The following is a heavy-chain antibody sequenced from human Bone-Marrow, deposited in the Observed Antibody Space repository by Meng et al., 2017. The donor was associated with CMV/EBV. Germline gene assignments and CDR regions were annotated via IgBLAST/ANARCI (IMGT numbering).Heavy chain of an antibody. CDR3: ARGVDYYDSSGYYY. J-gene: IGHJ4*02. CDR1: GWSFSVYY. CDR2: INHSGST. Sequence: VQLQEGGAGLLKPSATLSRTCAVYGWSFSVYYWSWIRQPPGKGLEWIGEINHSGSTNYNPSLKSRVTISVDTSKNQFSLKLSSVTAADTAVYYCARGVDYYDSSGYYYWGQGTLVTVSS. D-gene: IGHD3-22*01. V-gene: IGHV4-34*01.